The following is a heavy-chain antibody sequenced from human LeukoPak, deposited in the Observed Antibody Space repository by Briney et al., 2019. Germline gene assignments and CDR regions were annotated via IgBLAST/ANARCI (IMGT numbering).Heavy chain of an antibody. D-gene: IGHD3-10*01. Sequence: TASETLSLTCTVSGGSISSSSYYWGWIRQPPGKGLEWIGSIYYSGSTYYNPSLKSRVTISVDTSKNQFSLKLSSVTAADTAVYYCARRKVRGVMRVYDYWGQGTLVTVSS. V-gene: IGHV4-39*01. CDR2: IYYSGST. J-gene: IGHJ4*02. CDR1: GGSISSSSYY. CDR3: ARRKVRGVMRVYDY.